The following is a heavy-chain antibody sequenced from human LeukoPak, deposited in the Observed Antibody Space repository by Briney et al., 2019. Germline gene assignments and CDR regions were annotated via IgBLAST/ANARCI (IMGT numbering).Heavy chain of an antibody. D-gene: IGHD2-15*01. V-gene: IGHV3-23*01. CDR2: ISGNDDST. J-gene: IGHJ4*02. Sequence: GGSLRLSCAASGFIFRNYAMSWVRQGPGQGPEWVTAISGNDDSTYCADSVKGRFTISRDNSRNTLYLQMNSLRAEDTAIYYCAKGGSGVPRALASWGQGTLVTVSS. CDR3: AKGGSGVPRALAS. CDR1: GFIFRNYA.